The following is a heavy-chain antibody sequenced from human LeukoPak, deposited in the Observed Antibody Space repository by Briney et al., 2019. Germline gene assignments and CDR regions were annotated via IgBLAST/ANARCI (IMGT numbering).Heavy chain of an antibody. CDR1: GFTFSRYD. CDR2: ISGSGGKT. J-gene: IGHJ3*02. D-gene: IGHD2-21*02. CDR3: AKPVTAASLGAFDI. Sequence: PGGSLRLSCAASGFTFSRYDMSWVRQAPGKGPEWVSSISGSGGKTYYADSVKGRFTISRDNSKNTLYLQMNSLRAEDTAVYYCAKPVTAASLGAFDIWGQGTMVTVSS. V-gene: IGHV3-23*01.